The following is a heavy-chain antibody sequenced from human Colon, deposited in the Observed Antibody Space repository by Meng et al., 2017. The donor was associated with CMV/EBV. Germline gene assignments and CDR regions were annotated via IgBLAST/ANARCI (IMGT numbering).Heavy chain of an antibody. CDR1: GFIFIDYA. V-gene: IGHV3-23*01. J-gene: IGHJ5*02. CDR2: ISGRGGST. CDR3: AKTIAPGTLARPFDP. Sequence: GGSLRLSCAASGFIFIDYAMTWVRRAPGRGLEWVSTISGRGGSTYYADSVKGRFTISRDNAKNTLYLQINSLRGDDTAVYYCAKTIAPGTLARPFDPWGQGTLVTVSS. D-gene: IGHD6-6*01.